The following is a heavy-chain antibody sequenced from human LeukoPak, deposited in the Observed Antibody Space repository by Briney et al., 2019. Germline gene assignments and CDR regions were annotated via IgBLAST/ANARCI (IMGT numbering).Heavy chain of an antibody. CDR3: ARDAIEYSSSDV. D-gene: IGHD6-6*01. CDR2: ISSSSSYI. V-gene: IGHV3-21*01. J-gene: IGHJ6*02. Sequence: GGSLRLSCAASGFTFSSYSMNWVRQAPGKGLEWVSSISSSSSYIYYADSVKGRFTISRDNAKNSLYLQMNSLRAKDTAVYYCARDAIEYSSSDVWGQGTTVTVSS. CDR1: GFTFSSYS.